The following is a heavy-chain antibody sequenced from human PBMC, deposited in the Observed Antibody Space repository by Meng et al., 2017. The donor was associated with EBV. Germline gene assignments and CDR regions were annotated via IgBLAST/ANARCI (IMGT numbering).Heavy chain of an antibody. V-gene: IGHV1-8*01. D-gene: IGHD3-3*01. CDR1: GYTFTSYD. CDR2: MNPNSGNT. Sequence: VQLGQSGAEVKKPAASVKVSCKASGYTFTSYDINWVRQATGQGLEWMGWMNPNSGNTGYAQKFQGRVTMTRNTSISTAYMELSSLRSEDTAVYYCARGVGTIFGVVIKNWFDPWGQGTLVTVSS. J-gene: IGHJ5*02. CDR3: ARGVGTIFGVVIKNWFDP.